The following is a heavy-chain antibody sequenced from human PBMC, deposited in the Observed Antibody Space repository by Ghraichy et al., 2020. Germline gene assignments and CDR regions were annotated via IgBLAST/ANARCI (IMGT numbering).Heavy chain of an antibody. CDR1: GYTFSSYD. J-gene: IGHJ6*02. CDR2: MNPNSGNT. V-gene: IGHV1-8*01. Sequence: ASVKVSCKASGYTFSSYDINWVRQATGQGLEWMGWMNPNSGNTGYAQKFQGRVTMTRNTSISTAYMELSSLRSEDTAVYYCARGHKKYYYYGMDVWGQGTTVTVSS. CDR3: ARGHKKYYYYGMDV.